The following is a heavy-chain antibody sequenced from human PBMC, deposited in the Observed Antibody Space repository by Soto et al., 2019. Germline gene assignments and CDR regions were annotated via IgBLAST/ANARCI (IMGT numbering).Heavy chain of an antibody. D-gene: IGHD1-26*01. Sequence: QITLKESGPTRVKPTQTLTQTCTLSGFSLPTDRVGVTWIRQAPGKALEWLAVIYWDDTKTYSPSLRSRLTITKDTSKNQVALTLTDMDPVDAATYYCAHAYGGRSLYWGQGTLVTVSS. J-gene: IGHJ4*02. CDR3: AHAYGGRSLY. CDR2: IYWDDTK. CDR1: GFSLPTDRVG. V-gene: IGHV2-5*02.